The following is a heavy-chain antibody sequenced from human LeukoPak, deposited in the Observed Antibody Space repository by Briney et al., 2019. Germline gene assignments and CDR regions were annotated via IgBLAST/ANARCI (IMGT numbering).Heavy chain of an antibody. CDR3: AKERNPYTAMVTYFDY. D-gene: IGHD5-18*01. Sequence: PGGSLRLSCAASGFTFSSYGMHWVRQAPGKGLEWVAFIRYDGSNKYYADSVKGRFTIPRDNSKNTLYLQMNSLRAEDTAVYYCAKERNPYTAMVTYFDYWGQGTLVTVSS. CDR2: IRYDGSNK. CDR1: GFTFSSYG. V-gene: IGHV3-30*02. J-gene: IGHJ4*02.